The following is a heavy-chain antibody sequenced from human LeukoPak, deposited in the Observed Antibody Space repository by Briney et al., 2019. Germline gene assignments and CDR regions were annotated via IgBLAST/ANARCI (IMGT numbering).Heavy chain of an antibody. Sequence: ASVTVSCKASGGTFISYAISWVRQAPGQGLEWMGGIIPIFGTANYAQKFQGRVTITADKSTSTAYMELSSLRSEDTAVYYCAGGYCSSTSCYPWGQGTLVTVSS. CDR2: IIPIFGTA. D-gene: IGHD2-2*01. CDR3: AGGYCSSTSCYP. CDR1: GGTFISYA. V-gene: IGHV1-69*06. J-gene: IGHJ5*02.